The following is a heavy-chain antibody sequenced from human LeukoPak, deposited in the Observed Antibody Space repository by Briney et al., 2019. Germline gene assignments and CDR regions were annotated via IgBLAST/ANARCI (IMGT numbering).Heavy chain of an antibody. Sequence: GGSLRLSCAASGFTFSSYAMSWVRQAPGKGLEWVSAISGSGGSTYYADSVKGRFTISRDNSKNTLYLQMNSLRAEDTAVYYCAKEQWLVSKFPESAFDIWGRGTMVTVSS. CDR1: GFTFSSYA. D-gene: IGHD6-19*01. CDR3: AKEQWLVSKFPESAFDI. CDR2: ISGSGGST. J-gene: IGHJ3*02. V-gene: IGHV3-23*01.